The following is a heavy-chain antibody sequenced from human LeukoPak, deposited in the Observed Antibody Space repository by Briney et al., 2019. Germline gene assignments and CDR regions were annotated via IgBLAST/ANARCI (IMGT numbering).Heavy chain of an antibody. CDR1: GFTFSTYD. D-gene: IGHD3-22*01. Sequence: QPGGSLRLSCAASGFTFSTYDMHWVRQATGRGLEWVSGIRTAGDEYYPGSVKGRFSVSRENAKNSLHPQMNSLRAGDTAVYYRARGANGASGYPFDYWGQGTLVTVSS. V-gene: IGHV3-13*01. J-gene: IGHJ4*02. CDR3: ARGANGASGYPFDY. CDR2: IRTAGDE.